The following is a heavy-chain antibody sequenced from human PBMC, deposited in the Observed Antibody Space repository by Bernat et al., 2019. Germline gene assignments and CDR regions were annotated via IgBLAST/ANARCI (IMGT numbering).Heavy chain of an antibody. CDR2: IWYDGSNK. D-gene: IGHD5-18*01. V-gene: IGHV3-33*01. Sequence: QVQLVESGGGVVQPGRSLRLSCAASGFTFSSYGMHRVRQAPGKGLEWVAVIWYDGSNKYYADSVKGRFTISRDNYKNTLYLKMNSLRAEDTAVYYCARESSDVDTAMAPLLDSMGFDPWGQGTLVTVSS. CDR1: GFTFSSYG. CDR3: ARESSDVDTAMAPLLDSMGFDP. J-gene: IGHJ5*02.